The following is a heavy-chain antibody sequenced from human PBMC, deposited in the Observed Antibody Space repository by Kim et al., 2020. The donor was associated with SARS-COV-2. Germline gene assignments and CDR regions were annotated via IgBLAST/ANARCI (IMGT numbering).Heavy chain of an antibody. D-gene: IGHD2-15*01. J-gene: IGHJ4*02. V-gene: IGHV4-34*01. Sequence: SETLSLTCDVNGGSFSSYYWSWIRQTPKKGLEWIGEISHNGSPTYNPSLKSRVAISIDTSNNQFSLKLSSLTAADTAVYYCARAASKVLSPYYFDFWGRG. CDR1: GGSFSSYY. CDR2: ISHNGSP. CDR3: ARAASKVLSPYYFDF.